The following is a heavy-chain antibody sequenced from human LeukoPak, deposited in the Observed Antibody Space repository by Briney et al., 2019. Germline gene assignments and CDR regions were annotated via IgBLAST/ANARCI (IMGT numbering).Heavy chain of an antibody. V-gene: IGHV4-59*01. CDR3: ARFYSSSSFDH. J-gene: IGHJ4*02. Sequence: PSETLSLTCTVSGGSISSYYWSWIRQPPGKGLEWIGYIYYSGSTNYNPSLKSRVTISVDTSKNQFSLKLSSVTAADTAVYYCARFYSSSSFDHWGQGTLVTVSS. D-gene: IGHD6-6*01. CDR1: GGSISSYY. CDR2: IYYSGST.